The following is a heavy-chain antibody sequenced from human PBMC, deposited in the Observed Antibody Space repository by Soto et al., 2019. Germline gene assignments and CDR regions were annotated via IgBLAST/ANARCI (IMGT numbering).Heavy chain of an antibody. J-gene: IGHJ5*02. CDR1: GFSLSTSGVG. CDR3: SLRHPFYYGSGSYRRGFHWFDP. CDR2: IYLDDDK. V-gene: IGHV2-5*02. D-gene: IGHD3-10*01. Sequence: SGPTLVNPTQTLTLTCTFSGFSLSTSGVGVGWIRQPPGKALEWLALIYLDDDKRYSPSLKSRLTITKDTSKNQVVPTMTNMDPVDIATYYCSLRHPFYYGSGSYRRGFHWFDPWGQGTLVTVSS.